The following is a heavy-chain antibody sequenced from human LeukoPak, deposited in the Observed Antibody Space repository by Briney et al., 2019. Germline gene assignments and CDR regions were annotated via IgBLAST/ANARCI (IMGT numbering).Heavy chain of an antibody. CDR1: GFTFSSYS. D-gene: IGHD3-10*01. J-gene: IGHJ4*02. CDR3: ARVFGEYYFDY. Sequence: GGSLRLSCAASGFTFSSYSMNWVRQAPGKGLEWFSSISSSSSYIYYADSVKGRFTISRDNAKNSLYLQMNSLRAEDTAVYYCARVFGEYYFDYWGQGTLVTVSS. V-gene: IGHV3-21*01. CDR2: ISSSSSYI.